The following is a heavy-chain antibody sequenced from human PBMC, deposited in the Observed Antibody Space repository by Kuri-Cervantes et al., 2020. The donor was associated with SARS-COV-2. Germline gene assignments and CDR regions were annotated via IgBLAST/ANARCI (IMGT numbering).Heavy chain of an antibody. D-gene: IGHD1-7*01. CDR3: AKQPRNKLELRFLESRYFDY. V-gene: IGHV3-33*06. CDR2: IWYDGSNK. Sequence: GESLKISCAASGFTFSSYGMYWVRQAPGKGLEWVAVIWYDGSNKYYADSVKGRFTISRDNSKNTLYLQMNSLRAEDTAVYYCAKQPRNKLELRFLESRYFDYWGQGTLVTVSS. J-gene: IGHJ4*02. CDR1: GFTFSSYG.